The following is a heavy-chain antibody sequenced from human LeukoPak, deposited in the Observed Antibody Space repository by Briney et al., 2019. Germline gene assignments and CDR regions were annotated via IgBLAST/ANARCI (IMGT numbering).Heavy chain of an antibody. CDR1: GFTFSDYY. CDR3: AREDYYDSSGVSYDY. D-gene: IGHD3-22*01. Sequence: GGSLRLSCAASGFTFSDYYMSWIRQAPGMGLEWVSYISSSGSTIYYADSVKGRFTISRDNAKNSLYLQMNSLRAEDTAVYYCAREDYYDSSGVSYDYWGQGTLVTVSS. CDR2: ISSSGSTI. J-gene: IGHJ4*02. V-gene: IGHV3-11*01.